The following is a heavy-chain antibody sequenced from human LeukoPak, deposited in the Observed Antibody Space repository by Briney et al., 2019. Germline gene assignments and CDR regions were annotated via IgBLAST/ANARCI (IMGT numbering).Heavy chain of an antibody. Sequence: GGSLRLSCAASGFTFSTYWMTWVRQAPGKGLEWVANIKQDGSEKDYVDSAKGRFSISRDNAKNSLYLQMNSLRAEDTAVYYCARVATVVTPFGYWGQGTLVTVSS. V-gene: IGHV3-7*01. CDR2: IKQDGSEK. D-gene: IGHD4-23*01. J-gene: IGHJ4*02. CDR3: ARVATVVTPFGY. CDR1: GFTFSTYW.